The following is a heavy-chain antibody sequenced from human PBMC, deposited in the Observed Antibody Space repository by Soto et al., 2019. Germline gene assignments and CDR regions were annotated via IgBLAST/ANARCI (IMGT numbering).Heavy chain of an antibody. J-gene: IGHJ4*02. V-gene: IGHV4-31*03. CDR3: ARGRTSSPTPGDY. D-gene: IGHD2-2*01. CDR1: GGSISSGGYY. CDR2: IYYSGST. Sequence: QVQLQESGPGLVKPSQTLSLTCTVSGGSISSGGYYWSWIRQHPGKGLEWIGYIYYSGSTYYNPSLKSRVTISVDTSKIQFALKLSSVTAADTAVYYCARGRTSSPTPGDYWGQGTLVTVSS.